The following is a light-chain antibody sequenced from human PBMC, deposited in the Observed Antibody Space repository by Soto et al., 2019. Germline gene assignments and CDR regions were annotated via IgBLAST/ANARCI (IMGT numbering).Light chain of an antibody. CDR3: ASWEDSLNGWV. V-gene: IGLV1-44*01. Sequence: QSVLTQPPSASGTPGQRVTISCSGSSSNVGSNTVSWYQQLPGTAPKVLIYSDDQRPSGVPDRFSGSRSGSSAYLAISGLQSGDEADYYCASWEDSLNGWVIGGGTKVTVL. CDR1: SSNVGSNT. CDR2: SDD. J-gene: IGLJ3*02.